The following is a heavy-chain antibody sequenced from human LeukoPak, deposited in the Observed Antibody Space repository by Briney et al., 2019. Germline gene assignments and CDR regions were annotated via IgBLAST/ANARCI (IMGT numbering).Heavy chain of an antibody. V-gene: IGHV4-59*12. CDR3: VRLTIFGVLSINWFDP. CDR1: GGSMSNNY. J-gene: IGHJ5*02. CDR2: VYYSGSA. D-gene: IGHD3-3*02. Sequence: PSETLSLTCTVSGGSMSNNYWSWIRQPPGKGMEWIGYVYYSGSADYNPSLKGRVAISVDTSRNQFSLRLSSVTAADTAVYHCVRLTIFGVLSINWFDPWGQGTLVTVSS.